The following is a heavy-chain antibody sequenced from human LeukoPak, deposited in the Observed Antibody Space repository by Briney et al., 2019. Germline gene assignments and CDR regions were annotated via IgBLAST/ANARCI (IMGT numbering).Heavy chain of an antibody. V-gene: IGHV1-18*01. CDR2: ISAYNGNT. CDR3: ARDSARPVGATGPAFDY. J-gene: IGHJ4*02. CDR1: GGTFSSYA. Sequence: GASVKVSCKASGGTFSSYAISWARQAPGQGLEWMGWISAYNGNTNYAQKLQGRVTMSTDTSTSTAYMELKSLRSDDTAVYYCARDSARPVGATGPAFDYWGQGTLVTVSS. D-gene: IGHD1-26*01.